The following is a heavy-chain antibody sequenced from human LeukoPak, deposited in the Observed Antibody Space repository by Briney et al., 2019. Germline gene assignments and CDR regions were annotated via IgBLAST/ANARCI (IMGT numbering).Heavy chain of an antibody. Sequence: GGSLRLSLEASGFNFNTYAIYWVRQAPGKGLEWVSGICGSGGCTYYADSVKGRFTISRDNSKNTVYLQMISLTADATAVHYCAKTTVGYSSGRYPGWPADCWGQGTLVTVSS. CDR2: ICGSGGCT. D-gene: IGHD6-19*01. CDR3: AKTTVGYSSGRYPGWPADC. CDR1: GFNFNTYA. V-gene: IGHV3-23*01. J-gene: IGHJ4*02.